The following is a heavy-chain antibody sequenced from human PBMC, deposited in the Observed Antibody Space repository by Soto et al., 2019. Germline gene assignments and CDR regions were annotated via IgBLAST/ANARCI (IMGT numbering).Heavy chain of an antibody. Sequence: PGGSLRLSCAASGFTFNSYSMNWVRQAPGKGLEWVSYISSSSSYTNYADSVKGRFTISRDNAKNSLYLQMNSLRAEDTAVYYCARALSNWFDPWGQGTLVTVSS. V-gene: IGHV3-21*05. CDR3: ARALSNWFDP. CDR2: ISSSSSYT. J-gene: IGHJ5*02. CDR1: GFTFNSYS.